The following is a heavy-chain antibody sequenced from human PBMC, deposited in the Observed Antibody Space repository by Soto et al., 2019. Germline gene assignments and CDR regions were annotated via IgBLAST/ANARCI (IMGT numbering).Heavy chain of an antibody. CDR1: GGCISSYY. V-gene: IGHV4-59*08. CDR2: IYYSGST. Sequence: SETLSLTCTVSGGCISSYYWSWIRQPPGKGLEWIGYIYYSGSTNYNPSLKSRVTISVDTSKNQFSLKLSSVTAADTAVYYCARQYSYDYYYHYMDVWRKGTTVTVSS. D-gene: IGHD5-18*01. J-gene: IGHJ6*03. CDR3: ARQYSYDYYYHYMDV.